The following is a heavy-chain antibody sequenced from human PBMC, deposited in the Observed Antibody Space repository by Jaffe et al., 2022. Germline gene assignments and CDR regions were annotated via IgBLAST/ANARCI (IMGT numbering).Heavy chain of an antibody. CDR3: AKIRPPGQFVVVPSRGKNNWFDP. D-gene: IGHD2-2*01. V-gene: IGHV3-23*01. J-gene: IGHJ5*02. Sequence: EVQLLESGGGLVQPGGSLRLSCAASGFTFSSYAMSWVRQAPGKGLEWVSAISGSGGSTYYADSVKGRFTISRDNSKNTLYLQMNSLRAEDTAVYYCAKIRPPGQFVVVPSRGKNNWFDPWGQGTLVTVSS. CDR2: ISGSGGST. CDR1: GFTFSSYA.